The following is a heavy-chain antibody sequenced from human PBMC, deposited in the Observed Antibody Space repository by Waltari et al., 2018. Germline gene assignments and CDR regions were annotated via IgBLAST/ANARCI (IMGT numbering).Heavy chain of an antibody. Sequence: EVQLVESGGGLIQPGGSLRLSCAASGFTVSSNYMSWVRQAPGKGLEWVSVIYSGGSTYYADSVKGRFTISRDNSKNTLYLQMNSLRAEDTAVYYCARVGSITMVRGVASDAFDIWGQGTMVTVSS. CDR1: GFTVSSNY. CDR3: ARVGSITMVRGVASDAFDI. D-gene: IGHD3-10*01. J-gene: IGHJ3*02. CDR2: IYSGGST. V-gene: IGHV3-53*01.